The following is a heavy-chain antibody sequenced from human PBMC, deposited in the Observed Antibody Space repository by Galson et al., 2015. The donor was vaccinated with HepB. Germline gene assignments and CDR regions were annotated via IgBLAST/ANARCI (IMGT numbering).Heavy chain of an antibody. CDR3: ARLGPLTQYSSSWKTRGYYFDY. CDR2: IYPGDSDT. V-gene: IGHV5-51*03. D-gene: IGHD6-13*01. CDR1: GYSFTSYW. J-gene: IGHJ4*02. Sequence: QSGAEVKKPGESLKISCKGSGYSFTSYWIGWVRQMPGKGLEWMGIIYPGDSDTRYSPSFQGQVTISADKSISTAYLQWSSLKASDTAMYYCARLGPLTQYSSSWKTRGYYFDYWGQGTLVTVSS.